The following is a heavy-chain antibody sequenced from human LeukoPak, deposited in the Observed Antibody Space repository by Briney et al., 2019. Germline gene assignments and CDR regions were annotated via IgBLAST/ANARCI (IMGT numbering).Heavy chain of an antibody. CDR3: ARGNWNYD. J-gene: IGHJ4*02. D-gene: IGHD1-7*01. V-gene: IGHV1-18*01. Sequence: GASVKVSCKASGGTFSSYAINWVRQAPGQGLEWMGWISTDNGNTNYAQKVQGRVTMSTDTSTSTAYMELRSLRFDDTAIYYCARGNWNYDWGQGTLVTVSS. CDR2: ISTDNGNT. CDR1: GGTFSSYA.